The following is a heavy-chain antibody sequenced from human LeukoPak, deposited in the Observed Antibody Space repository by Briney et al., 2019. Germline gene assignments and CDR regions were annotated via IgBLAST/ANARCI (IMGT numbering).Heavy chain of an antibody. Sequence: GGSLRLSCAASGFTFSSYGMHWVRQAPGKGLEWVAVIWYDGSNKHYADSVKGRFTISRENSKNTLYLQMNSLRAEDTAVYYCARDLGGYYDSSGSPDYWGQGTLVTVPS. CDR3: ARDLGGYYDSSGSPDY. CDR2: IWYDGSNK. CDR1: GFTFSSYG. V-gene: IGHV3-33*01. J-gene: IGHJ4*02. D-gene: IGHD3-22*01.